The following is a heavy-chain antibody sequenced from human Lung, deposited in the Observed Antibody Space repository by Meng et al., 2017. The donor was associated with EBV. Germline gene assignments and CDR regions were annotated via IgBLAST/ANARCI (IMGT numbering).Heavy chain of an antibody. V-gene: IGHV4-31*03. J-gene: IGHJ4*02. D-gene: IGHD6-19*01. CDR2: IYYSGST. Sequence: QVQPTESGPGLVEPSQPLSFTCTVSGGSVDRGAYYWSWIRQRPGKGLEWIGYIYYSGSTFYTPSLKSRATLSVDTSKNQFSLKLNSVTAADTAVYYCARLRLVWMFDYWGQGALVTVSS. CDR1: GGSVDRGAYY. CDR3: ARLRLVWMFDY.